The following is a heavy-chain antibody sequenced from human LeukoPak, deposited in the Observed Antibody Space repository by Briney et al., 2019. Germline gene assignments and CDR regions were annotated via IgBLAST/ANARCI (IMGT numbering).Heavy chain of an antibody. CDR1: GFTFSNAW. J-gene: IGHJ3*02. Sequence: GGSLRLSCAASGFTFSNAWMSWVRQAPGKGLEWVGRIKSKTDGGTTDYAAPVKGRFTISRDDSKNTLYLQMNSLKTEGTAVYYCTTDKTYYDFWSGTFGAFDIWGQGTMVTVSS. CDR3: TTDKTYYDFWSGTFGAFDI. D-gene: IGHD3-3*01. CDR2: IKSKTDGGTT. V-gene: IGHV3-15*01.